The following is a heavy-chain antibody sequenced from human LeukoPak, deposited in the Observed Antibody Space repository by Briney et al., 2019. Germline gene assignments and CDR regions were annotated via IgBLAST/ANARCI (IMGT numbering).Heavy chain of an antibody. V-gene: IGHV1-2*04. CDR3: ARGGYDFWSGYYRPFDY. D-gene: IGHD3-3*01. J-gene: IGHJ4*02. CDR2: INPNSGGT. Sequence: ASVKVSCKASGYTFTGYYMHWVRQAPGQGLEWMEWINPNSGGTNYAQKFQGWVTMTRDTSISTAYMELSRLRSDDTAVYYCARGGYDFWSGYYRPFDYWGQGTLVTVSS. CDR1: GYTFTGYY.